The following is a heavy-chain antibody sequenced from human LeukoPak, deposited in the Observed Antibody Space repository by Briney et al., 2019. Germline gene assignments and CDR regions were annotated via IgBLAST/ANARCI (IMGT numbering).Heavy chain of an antibody. CDR2: MNPNSGNT. J-gene: IGHJ6*03. Sequence: ASVKVSCKASGYTFTSYDINWVRQATGQGLEWMGWMNPNSGNTGYAQKFQGRVTITRNTSISTAYMELSSLRSEDTAVYYCARGRGSGWYSDYYYYMDVWGKGTTVTVSS. V-gene: IGHV1-8*03. D-gene: IGHD6-19*01. CDR1: GYTFTSYD. CDR3: ARGRGSGWYSDYYYYMDV.